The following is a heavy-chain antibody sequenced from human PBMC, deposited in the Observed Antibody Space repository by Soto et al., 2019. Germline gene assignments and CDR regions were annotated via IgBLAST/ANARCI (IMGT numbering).Heavy chain of an antibody. CDR3: ARILMAAAGWFDP. Sequence: PSETLSLTCTVSGGSVSSGSYYWSWIRQPPWKGLEWIGYIYYSGSTNYNPSLKSRVTISVDTSKNQFSLKLSSVTAADTAVYYCARILMAAAGWFDPWGQGTLVTVYS. J-gene: IGHJ5*02. V-gene: IGHV4-61*01. CDR2: IYYSGST. CDR1: GGSVSSGSYY. D-gene: IGHD6-25*01.